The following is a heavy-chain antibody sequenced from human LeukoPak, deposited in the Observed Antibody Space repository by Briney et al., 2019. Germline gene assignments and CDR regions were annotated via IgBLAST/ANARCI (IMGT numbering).Heavy chain of an antibody. CDR2: MNPNSGNT. CDR1: GYTFTSYD. D-gene: IGHD3-3*01. J-gene: IGHJ6*02. CDR3: ARNEEGNYDFWSGYQGTNYYYYGMDV. V-gene: IGHV1-8*01. Sequence: ASVKVSCKASGYTFTSYDINWVRQATGQGLEWMGWMNPNSGNTGYAQKFQGRVTMTRNTSISTAYMELSSLRSEDTAVYYCARNEEGNYDFWSGYQGTNYYYYGMDVWGQGTTVTVSS.